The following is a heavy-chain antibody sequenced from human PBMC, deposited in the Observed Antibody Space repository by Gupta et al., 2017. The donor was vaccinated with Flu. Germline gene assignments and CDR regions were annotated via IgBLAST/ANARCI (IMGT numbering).Heavy chain of an antibody. CDR2: IYTSGST. V-gene: IGHV4-61*02. D-gene: IGHD6-13*01. Sequence: QVQLQESGPGLVKPSQTLSLTCTVSGGSISSGSYYWSWIRQPAGKGLEWIGRIYTSGSTNYNPSLKSRVTISVDTSKNQFSLKLSSVTAADTAVYYCAGNGYSSSWYLLDYWGQGTLVTVSS. CDR3: AGNGYSSSWYLLDY. J-gene: IGHJ4*02. CDR1: GGSISSGSYY.